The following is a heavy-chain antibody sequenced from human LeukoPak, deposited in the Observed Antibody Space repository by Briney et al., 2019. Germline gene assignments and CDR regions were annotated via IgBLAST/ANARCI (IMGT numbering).Heavy chain of an antibody. J-gene: IGHJ5*02. CDR3: AREPAAQIASNWFDP. V-gene: IGHV1-18*01. D-gene: IGHD6-13*01. Sequence: VRVCCRCSGDVFSKSVNRGGRQVLGKRLEWMGWISAYNGNTNYAQKLQGRVTMTTDTSTSTAYMELRSLRSDDTAVYYCAREPAAQIASNWFDPWGQGTLVTVSS. CDR1: GDVFSKSV. CDR2: ISAYNGNT.